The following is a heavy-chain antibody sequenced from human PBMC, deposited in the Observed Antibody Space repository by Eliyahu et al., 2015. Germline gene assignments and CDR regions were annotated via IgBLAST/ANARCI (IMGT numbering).Heavy chain of an antibody. Sequence: QGXGLEWIGEXXHSGSTNYNPSLKSRVTISVDTXKNXFSLKLSSVTXADTAVYYCARGSGIAAAGTLGYYYYMDVWGKGTTVTVSS. V-gene: IGHV4-34*01. D-gene: IGHD6-13*01. CDR2: XXHSGST. J-gene: IGHJ6*03. CDR3: ARGSGIAAAGTLGYYYYMDV.